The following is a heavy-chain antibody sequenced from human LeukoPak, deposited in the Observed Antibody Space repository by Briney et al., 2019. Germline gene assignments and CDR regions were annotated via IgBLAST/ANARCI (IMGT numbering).Heavy chain of an antibody. D-gene: IGHD2-8*01. V-gene: IGHV4-61*02. CDR2: IYTSGST. CDR3: ARVAHGDYYYYYMDV. CDR1: GGSIGSGSYY. Sequence: SETLSLTCTVSGGSIGSGSYYWSWIRQPAGKGLEWIGRIYTSGSTNYNPSLKSRVTISVDTSKNQFSLKLSSVTAADTAVYYYARVAHGDYYYYYMDVWGKGTTVTVSS. J-gene: IGHJ6*03.